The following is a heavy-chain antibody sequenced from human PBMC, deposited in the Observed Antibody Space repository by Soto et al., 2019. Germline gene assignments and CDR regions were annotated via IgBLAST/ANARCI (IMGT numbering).Heavy chain of an antibody. CDR2: VHYSGST. CDR3: ARRDYSTSSLGPFDY. V-gene: IGHV4-59*11. D-gene: IGHD6-6*01. J-gene: IGHJ4*02. CDR1: NGSISSHY. Sequence: SETLSLTCVVSNGSISSHYWSWILQPPGSGLEWIGFVHYSGSTNYSPSLKSRVTMSVDTSKNQFSMNLSSVTAAETAFYFCARRDYSTSSLGPFDYWGQGILVTVSS.